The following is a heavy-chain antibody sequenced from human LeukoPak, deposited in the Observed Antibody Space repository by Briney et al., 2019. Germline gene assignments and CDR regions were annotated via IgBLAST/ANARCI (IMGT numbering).Heavy chain of an antibody. CDR2: IYYSGST. CDR1: GGSISSYY. CDR3: ARGLPHGSGSYVHYYYYMDV. D-gene: IGHD3-10*01. Sequence: PSETLSLTCTVSGGSISSYYWSWIRQPPGKGLEWIGYIYYSGSTNYNPSLKSRVTISVETSKNQFSLKLSSVTAADTAVYYCARGLPHGSGSYVHYYYYMDVWGKGTTVTISS. V-gene: IGHV4-59*01. J-gene: IGHJ6*03.